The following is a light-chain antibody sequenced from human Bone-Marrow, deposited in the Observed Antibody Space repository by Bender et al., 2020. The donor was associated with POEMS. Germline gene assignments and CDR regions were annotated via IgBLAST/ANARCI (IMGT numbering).Light chain of an antibody. Sequence: QSALTQPASVSGSPGQSITISCTGTSSDVGSYNFVSWYQQHPGKAPKLMIYEGTKRPSGVSNRFSGSKSGNTASLTISGLQADDEAAYHCCSYAGSDTYVFGAGTEVTVL. J-gene: IGLJ1*01. CDR2: EGT. CDR3: CSYAGSDTYV. CDR1: SSDVGSYNF. V-gene: IGLV2-23*01.